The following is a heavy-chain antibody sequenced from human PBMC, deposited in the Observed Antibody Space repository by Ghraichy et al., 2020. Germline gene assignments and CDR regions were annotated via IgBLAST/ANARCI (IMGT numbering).Heavy chain of an antibody. CDR3: ARDVRGSSGWYRERWFDP. CDR1: GGSISSYY. V-gene: IGHV4-59*01. D-gene: IGHD6-19*01. J-gene: IGHJ5*02. CDR2: IYYSGST. Sequence: SQTLSLTCTVSGGSISSYYWSWIRQPPGKGLEWIGYIYYSGSTNYNPSLKSRVTISVDTSKNQFSLKLSSVTAADTAVYYCARDVRGSSGWYRERWFDPWGQGTLVTVSS.